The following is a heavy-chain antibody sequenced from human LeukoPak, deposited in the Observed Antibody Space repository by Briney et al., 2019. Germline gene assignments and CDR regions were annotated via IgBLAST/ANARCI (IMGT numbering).Heavy chain of an antibody. Sequence: PGGSLRLSCAASGFTFSSYGMHWVRQAPGKGLEWVSSISSSSSYIYYADSVKGRFTISRDNAKNSLYLQMNSLRAEDTAVYYCARELLGATVYWGQGTLVTVSS. CDR2: ISSSSSYI. J-gene: IGHJ4*02. D-gene: IGHD1-26*01. V-gene: IGHV3-21*01. CDR3: ARELLGATVY. CDR1: GFTFSSYG.